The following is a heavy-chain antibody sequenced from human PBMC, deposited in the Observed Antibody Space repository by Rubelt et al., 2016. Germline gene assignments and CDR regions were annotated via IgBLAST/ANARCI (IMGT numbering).Heavy chain of an antibody. V-gene: IGHV3-23*04. Sequence: EVQLVESGGDLVQPGESLRLSCASSGFTFSGYAMSWVRQAPGKGLEWVSALSGRGASTSYADSVKGRFTISRDNSKNTLYLQVNNLRAEDTAVYYCAKHPDVGSYYYFHSWGQGALVTVSS. CDR3: AKHPDVGSYYYFHS. CDR2: LSGRGAST. CDR1: GFTFSGYA. J-gene: IGHJ4*02. D-gene: IGHD1-26*01.